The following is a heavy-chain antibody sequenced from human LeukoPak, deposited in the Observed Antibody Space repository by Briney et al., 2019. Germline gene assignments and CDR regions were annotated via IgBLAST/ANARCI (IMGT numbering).Heavy chain of an antibody. V-gene: IGHV4-59*01. CDR3: ARDKGGSWTYDAFDI. D-gene: IGHD6-13*01. J-gene: IGHJ3*02. Sequence: SETLSLTCTVSGGSISGYYWSWVRQSPEKGLESIGFIYSTGTTSYNPSLRSRVTISIDTSQNQFYLRLTSVTAADTAVYYCARDKGGSWTYDAFDIWGQGTMVTVSS. CDR1: GGSISGYY. CDR2: IYSTGTT.